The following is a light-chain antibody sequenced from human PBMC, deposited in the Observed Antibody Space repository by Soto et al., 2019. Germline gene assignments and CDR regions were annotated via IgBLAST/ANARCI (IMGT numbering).Light chain of an antibody. CDR2: DVS. CDR1: SSDVGGYNY. V-gene: IGLV2-11*01. J-gene: IGLJ2*01. Sequence: QSALTQPRSVSGSPGQSVTISCTGTSSDVGGYNYVSWYQQHPGKAPKLMIYDVSKRPSGVPDRFSCSKSGNTASLTISGLQDEDEADYYCCSYAGSYTYVVFGGGTKLTVL. CDR3: CSYAGSYTYVV.